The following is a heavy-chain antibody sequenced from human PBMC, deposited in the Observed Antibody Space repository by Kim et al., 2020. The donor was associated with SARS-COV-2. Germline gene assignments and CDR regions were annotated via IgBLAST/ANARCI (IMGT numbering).Heavy chain of an antibody. CDR1: GFTFSSYG. Sequence: GGSLRLSCVASGFTFSSYGMHWVRQAPGKGLEWVAVISYDGSNKYYADSVKGRFTISRDNSKNTLYLQMNSLRAEDTAVYYCAKDSYSSSGRLDYWGQGTLVTVSS. CDR2: ISYDGSNK. CDR3: AKDSYSSSGRLDY. V-gene: IGHV3-30*18. D-gene: IGHD6-6*01. J-gene: IGHJ4*02.